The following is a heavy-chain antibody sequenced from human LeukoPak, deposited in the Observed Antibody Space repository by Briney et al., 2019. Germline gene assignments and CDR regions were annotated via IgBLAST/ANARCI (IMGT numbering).Heavy chain of an antibody. CDR2: IYLSGNT. J-gene: IGHJ3*02. V-gene: IGHV4-38-2*01. Sequence: SETLSLTCAVSGYSISSGYYWGWIRQPPGKGLEWVGSIYLSGNTFYNPALQSRGTISIDTFQNQFSPKTNSGPSPRPAVYYCARHSEAFDIWGQGTMVTVSS. CDR3: ARHSEAFDI. CDR1: GYSISSGYY. D-gene: IGHD1-14*01.